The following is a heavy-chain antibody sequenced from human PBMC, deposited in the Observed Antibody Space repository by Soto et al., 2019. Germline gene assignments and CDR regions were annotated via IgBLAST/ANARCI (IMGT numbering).Heavy chain of an antibody. CDR3: ARENYYALDY. Sequence: PSETLSLTCGVSSGSISSYNWNWVRQPPGKGLEWIGFINYSGSTHYNPSLKSRVTISLDTSKNQFSLKLNSVTAADTAVYYCARENYYALDYWGPGTLVTVSS. CDR1: SGSISSYN. D-gene: IGHD3-10*01. J-gene: IGHJ4*02. CDR2: INYSGST. V-gene: IGHV4-59*01.